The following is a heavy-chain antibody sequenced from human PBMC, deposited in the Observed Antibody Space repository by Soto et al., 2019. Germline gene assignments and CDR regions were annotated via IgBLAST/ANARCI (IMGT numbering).Heavy chain of an antibody. CDR3: ARDRSGSYYFDY. Sequence: SETLSLTCTVSGGSISCGGYYWSWIRQHPGKGLEWIGYIYYSGSTYYNPSLKSRVTISVDTSKNQFSLKLSSVTAADTAVYYCARDRSGSYYFDYWGQGTLVTVSS. D-gene: IGHD1-26*01. CDR1: GGSISCGGYY. CDR2: IYYSGST. J-gene: IGHJ4*02. V-gene: IGHV4-31*03.